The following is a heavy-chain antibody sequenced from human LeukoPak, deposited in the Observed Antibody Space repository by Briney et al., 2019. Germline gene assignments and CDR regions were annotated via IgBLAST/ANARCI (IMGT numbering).Heavy chain of an antibody. CDR2: ISSSGSYI. J-gene: IGHJ3*02. Sequence: KTGGSLRLSCAASGFTFTSYTMNWVRQAPGKGLEWVSDISSSGSYIDYADSVKGRFTISRDNAKNSLFLHMNSLRAEDTAVYYCARSLIAGGAFDIWGQRTMVTGSA. CDR1: GFTFTSYT. D-gene: IGHD2-21*01. CDR3: ARSLIAGGAFDI. V-gene: IGHV3-21*01.